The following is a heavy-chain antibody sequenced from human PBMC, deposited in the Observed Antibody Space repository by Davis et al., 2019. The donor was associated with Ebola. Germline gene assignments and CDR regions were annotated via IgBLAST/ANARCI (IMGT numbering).Heavy chain of an antibody. J-gene: IGHJ4*02. CDR3: ARGHPGYSSGWYYNY. V-gene: IGHV4-38-2*01. CDR1: GYSISSGYY. CDR2: IYHSGST. Sequence: PSETLSLTCAVSGYSISSGYYWGWIRQPPGKGLEWIGSIYHSGSTYYNPSLKSRVTISVDTSKNQFSLKLSSVTAADTAVYYCARGHPGYSSGWYYNYWGQGTLVTVSS. D-gene: IGHD6-19*01.